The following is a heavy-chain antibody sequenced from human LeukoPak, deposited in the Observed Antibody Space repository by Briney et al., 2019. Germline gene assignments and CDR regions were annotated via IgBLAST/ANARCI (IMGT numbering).Heavy chain of an antibody. CDR1: GFSFSSYA. Sequence: GGSLRLSCAASGFSFSSYAMCGGRKAPEGGLEWVFAISGSGGSTYYTDSVRRLFTISRDNSKNPLSLQMNSLRAEDTAVYYCAKSPPFLAPYNYWGQGTLVTVSS. J-gene: IGHJ4*02. V-gene: IGHV3-23*01. CDR3: AKSPPFLAPYNY. D-gene: IGHD3-3*01. CDR2: ISGSGGST.